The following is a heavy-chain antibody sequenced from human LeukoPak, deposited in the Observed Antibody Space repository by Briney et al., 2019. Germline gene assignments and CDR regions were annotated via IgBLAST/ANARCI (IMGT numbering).Heavy chain of an antibody. V-gene: IGHV4-39*07. J-gene: IGHJ4*02. CDR1: GGSISSSSYY. D-gene: IGHD5-18*01. CDR3: ARHGLKGTAMVTRVDY. CDR2: IYYSGST. Sequence: SETLSLTCTVSGGSISSSSYYWGWIRQPPGKGLEWIGSIYYSGSTYYNPSLKSRVTISVDTSKNQFSLKLSSVTAADMAVYYCARHGLKGTAMVTRVDYWGQGTLVTVSS.